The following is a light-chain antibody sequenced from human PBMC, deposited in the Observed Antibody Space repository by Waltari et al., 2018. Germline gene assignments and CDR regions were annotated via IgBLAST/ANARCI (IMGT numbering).Light chain of an antibody. CDR2: AAS. CDR1: QGSTSW. J-gene: IGKJ4*01. V-gene: IGKV1-12*01. Sequence: DIQLTQSPSSVSASVGDRVTLTCRASQGSTSWLAWYQQEPGKAPKLLIYAASSLQSGVPSRFSGSGSGTDFTLTISRLQPEDFAAYHCQQANSFPLTFGGGTKVEIK. CDR3: QQANSFPLT.